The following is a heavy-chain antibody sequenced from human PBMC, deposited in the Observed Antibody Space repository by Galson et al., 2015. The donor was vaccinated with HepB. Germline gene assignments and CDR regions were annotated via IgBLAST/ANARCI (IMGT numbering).Heavy chain of an antibody. CDR1: GDSVSSNSAA. J-gene: IGHJ2*01. V-gene: IGHV6-1*01. CDR2: TYYRSKWYN. Sequence: CAISGDSVSSNSAAWNWIRQSPSRGLEWLGRTYYRSKWYNDYAVSVKSRITINLDTSKNQFSLQLNSVTPEDTAVYYCARGGYSSSWYIEDYWYFDLWGRGTLVTVSS. CDR3: ARGGYSSSWYIEDYWYFDL. D-gene: IGHD6-13*01.